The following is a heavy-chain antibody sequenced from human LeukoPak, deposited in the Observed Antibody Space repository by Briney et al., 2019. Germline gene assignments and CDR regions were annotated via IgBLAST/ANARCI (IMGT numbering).Heavy chain of an antibody. CDR1: GGPISSYY. CDR2: IYTSGST. CDR3: ARGTRYSSSWYCDY. D-gene: IGHD6-13*01. V-gene: IGHV4-4*07. Sequence: SETLSLTCTVSGGPISSYYWSWIRQPAGKGLEWIGRIYTSGSTNYNPSLKSRVTMSVDTSKNQFSLKLSSVTAADTAVYYCARGTRYSSSWYCDYWGQGTLVTVSS. J-gene: IGHJ4*02.